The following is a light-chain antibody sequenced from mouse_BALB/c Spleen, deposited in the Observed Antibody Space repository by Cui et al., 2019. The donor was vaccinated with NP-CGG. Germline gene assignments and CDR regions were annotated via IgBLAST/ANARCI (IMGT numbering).Light chain of an antibody. CDR1: IGAVTTSNY. V-gene: IGLV1*01. CDR3: ALWYSNHWV. CDR2: GTN. J-gene: IGLJ1*01. Sequence: QAVVTEESALTTSPGETGTLTCRSSIGAVTTSNYANWVQEKPDHLFTGLIGGTNNRAPGVPARFSGSLIGDKAALTITGAQTEDEAIYFCALWYSNHWVFGGGTKLTVL.